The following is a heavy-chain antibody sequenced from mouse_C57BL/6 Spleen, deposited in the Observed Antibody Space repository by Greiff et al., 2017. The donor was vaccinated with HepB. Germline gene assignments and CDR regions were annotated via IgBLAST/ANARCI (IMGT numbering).Heavy chain of an antibody. J-gene: IGHJ3*01. Sequence: EVKLMESGEGLVKPGGSLKLSCAASGFTFSSYAMSWVRQTPEKRLEWVAYISSGGDYIYYADTVKGRFTISRDNARNTLYLQMSSLKSEDTAMYYCTRDTEVARFAYWGQGTLVTVSA. V-gene: IGHV5-9-1*02. CDR3: TRDTEVARFAY. CDR1: GFTFSSYA. CDR2: ISSGGDYI.